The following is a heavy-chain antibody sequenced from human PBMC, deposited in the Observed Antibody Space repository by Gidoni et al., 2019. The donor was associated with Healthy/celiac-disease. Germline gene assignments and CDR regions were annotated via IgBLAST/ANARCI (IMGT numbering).Heavy chain of an antibody. CDR1: GFTFSSYD. D-gene: IGHD3-10*01. CDR3: ARDRGSGGFDY. J-gene: IGHJ4*02. V-gene: IGHV3-13*01. Sequence: EVQLVESGGGLVQPGGSLRRSCAASGFTFSSYDMHWVSQATGKGLEWVSAIGTAGDTYYPGSVKGRFTISRENAKNSLYLQMNSLRAEDTAVYYCARDRGSGGFDYWGQGTLVTVSS. CDR2: IGTAGDT.